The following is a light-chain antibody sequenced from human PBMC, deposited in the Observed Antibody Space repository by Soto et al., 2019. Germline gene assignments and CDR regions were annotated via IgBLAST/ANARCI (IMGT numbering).Light chain of an antibody. Sequence: DIEITQSPSSLSASVGDRVTITCRASQSISSYLNWYQQKPGKAPKLLIYAASSLQSGVPSRFSGSGSGTDFTLTISSLQPEDFATYYCQKSYSTPPKFGQGTKVDIK. CDR2: AAS. CDR3: QKSYSTPPK. J-gene: IGKJ1*01. CDR1: QSISSY. V-gene: IGKV1-39*01.